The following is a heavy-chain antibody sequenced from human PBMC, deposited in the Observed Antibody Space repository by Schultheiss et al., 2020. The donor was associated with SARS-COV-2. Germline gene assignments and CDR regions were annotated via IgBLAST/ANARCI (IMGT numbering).Heavy chain of an antibody. CDR3: RYYYYGMDV. V-gene: IGHV3-30*03. CDR2: ISYDGSNK. J-gene: IGHJ6*02. CDR1: GFTFSSYS. Sequence: GGSLRLSCAASGFTFSSYSMNWVRQAPGKGLEWVAVISYDGSNKYYADSVKGRFTISRDNSKNTLYLQMNSLRAEDTAVYYPRYYYYGMDVWGQGTTVTVSS.